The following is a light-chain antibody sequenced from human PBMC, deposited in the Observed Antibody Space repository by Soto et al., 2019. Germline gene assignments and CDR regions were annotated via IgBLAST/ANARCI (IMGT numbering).Light chain of an antibody. CDR2: DVS. CDR1: SSDVGGYNY. V-gene: IGLV2-14*01. CDR3: SLYTCSNTHVV. Sequence: QSALTQPASVSGSPGQSITISCTGTSSDVGGYNYVSWYQQHPGKSPQLIIYDVSNRPSGVSNRFSGSKSGHTASLTISGLQAEDEAASYFSLYTCSNTHVVFCGGPELTV. J-gene: IGLJ2*01.